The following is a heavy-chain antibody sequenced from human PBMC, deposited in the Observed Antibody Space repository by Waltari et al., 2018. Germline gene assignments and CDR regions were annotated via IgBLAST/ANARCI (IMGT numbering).Heavy chain of an antibody. CDR1: GGTFSSYA. J-gene: IGHJ4*02. V-gene: IGHV1-69*05. CDR2: IIPIFGTA. CDR3: ARVRGGSYSGDFDY. D-gene: IGHD1-26*01. Sequence: QVQLVQSGAEVKKPGSSVKVSCKASGGTFSSYAISWVRQAPGQGLEWMGGIIPIFGTANYKQKFQGRVTITTDESTSTAYMELSSLRSEDTAVYYCARVRGGSYSGDFDYWGQGTLVTVSS.